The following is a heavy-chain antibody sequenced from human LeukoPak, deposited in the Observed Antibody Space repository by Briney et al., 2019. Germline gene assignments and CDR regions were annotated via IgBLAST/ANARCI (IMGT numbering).Heavy chain of an antibody. CDR3: ARVPHPDAAAGTPGDY. J-gene: IGHJ4*02. V-gene: IGHV1-18*01. Sequence: ASVKVSCKASGYTFTSYGISWVRQAPGQGLEWMGWISAYNGNTNYAQKLQGRVTMTTDTSTSTAYMELRSLRSDDTAVYYCARVPHPDAAAGTPGDYWGQGTLVTVPS. CDR1: GYTFTSYG. D-gene: IGHD6-13*01. CDR2: ISAYNGNT.